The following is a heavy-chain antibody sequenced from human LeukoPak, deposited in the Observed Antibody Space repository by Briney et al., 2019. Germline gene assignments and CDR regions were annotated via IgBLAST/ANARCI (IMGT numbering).Heavy chain of an antibody. CDR3: ARFAVHRRLAVAGQFGLDY. V-gene: IGHV3-23*01. D-gene: IGHD6-19*01. Sequence: TGGSLRLSCAASGFTFSNFGMSWVRQAPGKGLEWVSVISGSGGNTNYAQKFQGRVTMTRDTSTSTVYMELSSLRSGDTAVYYCARFAVHRRLAVAGQFGLDYWGQGTLVTVSS. CDR1: GFTFSNFG. J-gene: IGHJ4*02. CDR2: ISGSGGNT.